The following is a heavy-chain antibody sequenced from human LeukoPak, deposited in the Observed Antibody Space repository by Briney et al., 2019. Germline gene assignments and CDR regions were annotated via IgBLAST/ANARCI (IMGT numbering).Heavy chain of an antibody. CDR1: GASINSYY. CDR2: IYYSGST. V-gene: IGHV4-59*01. CDR3: ARSYYDSRDDAFDI. Sequence: SETLSLTCSVSGASINSYYWSWIRQPPGKGLEWIGYIYYSGSTNYHPSLKSRVTISVDTSKNQFSLKLSSVTAADTAVYYCARSYYDSRDDAFDIWGQGTMVTVSS. D-gene: IGHD3-22*01. J-gene: IGHJ3*02.